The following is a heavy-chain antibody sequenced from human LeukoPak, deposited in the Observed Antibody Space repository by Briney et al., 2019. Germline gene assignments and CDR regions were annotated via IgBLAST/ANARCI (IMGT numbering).Heavy chain of an antibody. D-gene: IGHD1-26*01. CDR3: AKDIQAWELPSDY. Sequence: GGSLRLSCAASGFTFSIYAMSWVRQAPGKGLEWVSAISGSGGSTYYADSVKGRFTISRDNSKNTLYLQMNSLRAEDTAVYYCAKDIQAWELPSDYWGQGTLVTVSS. J-gene: IGHJ4*02. CDR1: GFTFSIYA. V-gene: IGHV3-23*01. CDR2: ISGSGGST.